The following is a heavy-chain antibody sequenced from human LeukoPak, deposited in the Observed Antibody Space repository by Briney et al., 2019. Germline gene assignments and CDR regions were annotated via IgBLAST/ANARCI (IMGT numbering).Heavy chain of an antibody. V-gene: IGHV1-2*02. CDR3: ARGRGSTGWYDY. Sequence: ASVKVSCKASGYPFTGYYMHWVRQAPGQGLEWMGWINPNTDGSNYAQKFQGRVTMTRDTSISTAYMKLGSLNSDDTAMYYCARGRGSTGWYDYWGQGTLVTVSS. CDR2: INPNTDGS. J-gene: IGHJ4*02. D-gene: IGHD6-13*01. CDR1: GYPFTGYY.